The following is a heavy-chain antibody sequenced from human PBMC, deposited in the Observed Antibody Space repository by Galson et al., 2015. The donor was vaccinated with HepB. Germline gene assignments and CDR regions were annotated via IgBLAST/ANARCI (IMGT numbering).Heavy chain of an antibody. D-gene: IGHD6-19*01. V-gene: IGHV3-21*01. CDR2: ISSSSSHI. J-gene: IGHJ4*02. Sequence: SLRLSCAASGFTFSNYSMNWVRQAPGKGLEWVSSISSSSSHIYYEESVKGRFTISRDNAKNSLYLQMNSLRAEDTAVYYCARDGAQWLAQYYFDYWGQGALVTVSS. CDR3: ARDGAQWLAQYYFDY. CDR1: GFTFSNYS.